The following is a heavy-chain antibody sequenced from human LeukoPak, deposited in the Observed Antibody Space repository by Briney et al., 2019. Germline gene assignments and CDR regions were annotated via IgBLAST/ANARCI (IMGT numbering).Heavy chain of an antibody. CDR2: ISGDTTTI. CDR3: ARGGGYDSSGYYYSRAFDY. D-gene: IGHD3-22*01. J-gene: IGHJ4*02. Sequence: PGGSLRLSCAASGFTLKSYSMNWVRQAPGKGLEWVSYISGDTTTIFYAESLKGRFSISRDNAKNSLYLQMNSLRAEDTAVYYCARGGGYDSSGYYYSRAFDYWGQGTLVTVSS. V-gene: IGHV3-48*01. CDR1: GFTLKSYS.